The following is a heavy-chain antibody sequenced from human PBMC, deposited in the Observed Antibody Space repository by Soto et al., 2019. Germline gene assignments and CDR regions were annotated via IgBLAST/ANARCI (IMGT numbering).Heavy chain of an antibody. CDR3: AREGNRIIDY. V-gene: IGHV3-21*01. Sequence: EVQLVESGGGLVKPGGSLRLSCAASGITFSSYSMNWVRQAPGKGLEWVSSISSSSSNIHYADPVRGRFTISRDNAKNSLYLQINSLRAEDTAVYYYAREGNRIIDYWGQGTLVSVSS. CDR2: ISSSSSNI. J-gene: IGHJ4*02. CDR1: GITFSSYS. D-gene: IGHD1-20*01.